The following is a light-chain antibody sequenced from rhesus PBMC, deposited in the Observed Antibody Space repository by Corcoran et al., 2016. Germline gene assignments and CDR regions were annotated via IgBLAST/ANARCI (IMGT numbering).Light chain of an antibody. CDR2: KAS. CDR3: KQYNSAPRT. J-gene: IGKJ1*01. Sequence: DIQMTQSPSSLSASVGDRVTITCRASQGISSWLAWYQQKPGKAPKLLIYKASRLQSGVPSRFSGSGSGTDVTLTISSLQPEDFATYYCKQYNSAPRTFGQGTKVEIK. CDR1: QGISSW. V-gene: IGKV1-21*01.